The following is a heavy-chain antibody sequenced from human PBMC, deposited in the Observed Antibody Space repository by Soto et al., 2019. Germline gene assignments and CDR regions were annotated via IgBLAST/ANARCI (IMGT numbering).Heavy chain of an antibody. Sequence: SETLSLTCTVSGGSISSGDYYWSWIRQPPGKGLEWIGYIYYSGSTYYNPSLKSRVTISVDTSKNQFSLKLSSVTAADTALYYCARSGDYYDSSGSVKAFDIWGQGTMVTVSS. CDR2: IYYSGST. D-gene: IGHD3-22*01. J-gene: IGHJ3*02. CDR1: GGSISSGDYY. V-gene: IGHV4-30-4*01. CDR3: ARSGDYYDSSGSVKAFDI.